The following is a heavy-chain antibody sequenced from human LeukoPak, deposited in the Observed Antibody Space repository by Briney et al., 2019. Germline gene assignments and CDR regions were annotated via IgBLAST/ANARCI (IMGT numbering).Heavy chain of an antibody. CDR2: ISSSSSYI. J-gene: IGHJ4*02. Sequence: GGSLRLSCAASGFTFSSYSMNWVRQAPGKGLEWVSSISSSSSYIYYADSVKGRFTISRGNAKNSLYLQMNSLRAEDTAVYYCARGYCSGGNCYQFDYWGQGTLVTVSS. CDR3: ARGYCSGGNCYQFDY. V-gene: IGHV3-21*01. CDR1: GFTFSSYS. D-gene: IGHD2-15*01.